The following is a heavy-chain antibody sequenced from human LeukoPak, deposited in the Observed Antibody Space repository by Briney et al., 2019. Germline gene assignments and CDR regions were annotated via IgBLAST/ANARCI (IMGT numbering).Heavy chain of an antibody. CDR2: INAGNGNT. V-gene: IGHV1-3*01. CDR3: ARGGYGSGGYNYFDY. D-gene: IGHD3-10*01. J-gene: IGHJ4*02. Sequence: ASVKVSCKASGYTFTSYAMHWVRQAPGQRLEWMGWINAGNGNTKYSQKFQGRVTITRDTSASTAYMELRSLRSEDTAVYYCARGGYGSGGYNYFDYWGQGTLVTVSS. CDR1: GYTFTSYA.